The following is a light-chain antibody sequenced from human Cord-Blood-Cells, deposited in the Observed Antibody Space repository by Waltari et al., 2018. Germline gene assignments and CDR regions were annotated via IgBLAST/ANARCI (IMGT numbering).Light chain of an antibody. CDR3: SSYTSSSTRV. CDR2: DVS. CDR1: TSDVGGYTY. V-gene: IGLV2-14*01. Sequence: YALTQPASVSGSPGQSITLSCTGTTSDVGGYTYVSWYQQHPGKAPKLMIYDVSNRPSGVSNRFSGSKSGNTASLTISGLQAEDEADYYCSSYTSSSTRVFGGGTKLTVL. J-gene: IGLJ3*02.